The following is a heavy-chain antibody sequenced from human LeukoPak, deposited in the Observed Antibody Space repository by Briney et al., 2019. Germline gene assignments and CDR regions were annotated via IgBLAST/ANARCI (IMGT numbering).Heavy chain of an antibody. V-gene: IGHV4-39*07. CDR3: ARGGETYNEYSSSINWFDP. J-gene: IGHJ5*02. Sequence: SETLSLTCTVSGGSISTSNYYWGWIRQPPGKGLEWIGNIFYSGSTYYSPSLKSRVTISLDTSRNQFSLKLSSVTAADTAVYYCARGGETYNEYSSSINWFDPWGQGTLVTVSS. CDR2: IFYSGST. CDR1: GGSISTSNYY. D-gene: IGHD6-6*01.